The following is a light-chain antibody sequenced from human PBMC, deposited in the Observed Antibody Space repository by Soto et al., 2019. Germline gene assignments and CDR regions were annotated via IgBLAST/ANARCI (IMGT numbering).Light chain of an antibody. V-gene: IGKV3-20*01. CDR1: QSVDSSY. CDR3: QQYGASFLT. Sequence: EIVLTQSPGTLSLSPGERATLFCRASQSVDSSYLAWYQQKPGQAPRLLIYAASSRAAGVPDRFGGSGSGTDFTFSISRLEPEDFAVYYCQQYGASFLTFGQGTRLEIK. J-gene: IGKJ5*01. CDR2: AAS.